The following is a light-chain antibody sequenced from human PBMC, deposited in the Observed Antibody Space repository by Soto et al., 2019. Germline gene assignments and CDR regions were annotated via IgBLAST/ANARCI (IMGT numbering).Light chain of an antibody. Sequence: EIVMTQSPATLSVSPGERATLSCRASQSVTRNLAWYQQKPGQAPRLLIYGASTRATGIPARFSGSGSGTEFFLTISSLQSEDFAVYYCQQYNNWPLTFGPGTKVDI. J-gene: IGKJ3*01. CDR2: GAS. CDR1: QSVTRN. V-gene: IGKV3D-15*01. CDR3: QQYNNWPLT.